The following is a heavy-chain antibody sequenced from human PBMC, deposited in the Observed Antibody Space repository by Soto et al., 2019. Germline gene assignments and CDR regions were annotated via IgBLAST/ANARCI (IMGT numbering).Heavy chain of an antibody. D-gene: IGHD3-10*01. CDR3: VKGHGAHYYETGSD. CDR1: GFTYDDYA. CDR2: ISWNSGSV. Sequence: EVQVVESGGGLVQPGRSLRLSCAASGFTYDDYAMHWVRQAPGKGLEWVSGISWNSGSVGYADSVQGRFTISRDNAQNSLYLQMNSLRPEDTALYFCVKGHGAHYYETGSDWGQGTLVTVSS. V-gene: IGHV3-9*01. J-gene: IGHJ4*02.